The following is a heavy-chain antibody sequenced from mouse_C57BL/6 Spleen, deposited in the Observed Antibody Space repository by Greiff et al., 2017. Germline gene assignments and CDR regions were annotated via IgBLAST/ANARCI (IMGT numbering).Heavy chain of an antibody. J-gene: IGHJ3*01. CDR2: IYPRDGST. V-gene: IGHV1-78*01. Sequence: QVQLQQSDAELVKPGASVKISCKVSGYTFTDHTIHWMKQRPEQGLEWIGYIYPRDGSTKYNEKFNGKATVTADKSSSTAYMQLNSLTSEDSAVYFCARESYDGYYAWFAYWGQGTLVTVSA. D-gene: IGHD2-3*01. CDR3: ARESYDGYYAWFAY. CDR1: GYTFTDHT.